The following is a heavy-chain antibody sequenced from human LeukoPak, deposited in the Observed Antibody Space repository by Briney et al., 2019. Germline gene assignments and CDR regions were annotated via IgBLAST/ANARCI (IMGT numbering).Heavy chain of an antibody. V-gene: IGHV4-30-2*01. D-gene: IGHD4-11*01. CDR1: GGSISSGGYY. Sequence: PSETLSLTCTVSGGSISSGGYYWSWIRQPPGKGLEWIGYIYHSGSTYYNPSLKSRVTISVDRSKNQFSLKLSSVTAADTAVYYCARAGFDYSFDYWGQGTLVTVSS. CDR2: IYHSGST. J-gene: IGHJ4*02. CDR3: ARAGFDYSFDY.